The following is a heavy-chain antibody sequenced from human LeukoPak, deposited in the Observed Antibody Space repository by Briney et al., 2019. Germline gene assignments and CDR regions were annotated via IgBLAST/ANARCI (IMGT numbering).Heavy chain of an antibody. V-gene: IGHV4-59*11. CDR3: ARGPSTTIFGVVIIGGYFDY. Sequence: SETLSLTCTVSGGSIRSHYWSWIRQPPGKGLEWIGYIHYSGITNDNPSLKSRVTISVDTSKNQFSLKLSSVTAADTAVYYCARGPSTTIFGVVIIGGYFDYWGQGTLVTVSS. CDR1: GGSIRSHY. CDR2: IHYSGIT. D-gene: IGHD3-3*01. J-gene: IGHJ4*02.